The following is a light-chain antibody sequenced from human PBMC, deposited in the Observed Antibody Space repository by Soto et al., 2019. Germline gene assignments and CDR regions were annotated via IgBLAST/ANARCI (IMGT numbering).Light chain of an antibody. CDR3: KSYAGSNTYV. V-gene: IGLV2-8*01. CDR2: EVV. CDR1: TNDIGLYDF. Sequence: QSALTVPPSASGSPGQSVTISCTGTTNDIGLYDFVSWYQHHPGKAPRLIIYEVVQRPSGVPDRFSGSKSGNTASLTVSGLQAADEADYFCKSYAGSNTYVFGSGTKVTV. J-gene: IGLJ1*01.